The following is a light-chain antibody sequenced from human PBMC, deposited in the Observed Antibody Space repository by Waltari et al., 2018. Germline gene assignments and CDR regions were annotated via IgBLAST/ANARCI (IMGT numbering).Light chain of an antibody. CDR2: DVI. J-gene: IGLJ3*02. CDR3: CSYAGTSTFRV. V-gene: IGLV2-11*01. Sequence: QSALTQPRSVSGSPGQTVTISCTGSDRDCDAYDYVYWYQQHPGKAPKLMIYDVIKRPSGVPDRFSGSKSGNTASLTISGLQADDEADYFCCSYAGTSTFRVFGGGTKLTVL. CDR1: DRDCDAYDY.